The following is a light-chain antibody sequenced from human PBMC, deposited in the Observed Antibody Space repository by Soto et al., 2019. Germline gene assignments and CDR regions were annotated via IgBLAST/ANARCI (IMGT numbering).Light chain of an antibody. V-gene: IGLV1-40*01. J-gene: IGLJ3*02. CDR3: QSYDSSLSGWV. CDR1: SSNIGADFD. Sequence: QSVLTQPPSVSGPPGQRVTISCTGSSSNIGADFDVHWYRQPPGTAPKFLISANNNRPSGVPARFSASRSGTSASLAITGLQAEDEADYYCQSYDSSLSGWVFGGGTKLTVL. CDR2: ANN.